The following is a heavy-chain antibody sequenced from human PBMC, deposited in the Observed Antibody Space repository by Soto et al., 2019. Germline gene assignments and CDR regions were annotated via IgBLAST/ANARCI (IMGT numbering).Heavy chain of an antibody. J-gene: IGHJ3*02. V-gene: IGHV3-48*01. D-gene: IGHD6-19*01. CDR3: ARDGPFSSGWRGDAFDI. Sequence: EVQLVESGGGLVQPGGSLRLSCAASGFTFSSYSMNWVRQAPGKGLEWVSYISSSSSTIYYADSVKGRFTISRDNAKNSLYLQMNSLRAEDTAVYYCARDGPFSSGWRGDAFDIWGQGTMVTVSS. CDR2: ISSSSSTI. CDR1: GFTFSSYS.